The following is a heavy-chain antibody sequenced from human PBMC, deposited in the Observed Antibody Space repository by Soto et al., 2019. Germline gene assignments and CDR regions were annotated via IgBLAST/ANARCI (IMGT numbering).Heavy chain of an antibody. V-gene: IGHV3-33*01. CDR2: IWYDGSNK. D-gene: IGHD6-6*01. J-gene: IGHJ4*02. CDR1: GFTFSSYG. CDR3: ARERGIAARRYAYFDY. Sequence: QVQLVESGGGVVQPGRSLRLSCAASGFTFSSYGMHWVRQAPGKGLEWVAVIWYDGSNKYYADSVKGRFTISRDNSKNKLYLQMNSLRAEDTVVYYCARERGIAARRYAYFDYWGQGTLVTVSS.